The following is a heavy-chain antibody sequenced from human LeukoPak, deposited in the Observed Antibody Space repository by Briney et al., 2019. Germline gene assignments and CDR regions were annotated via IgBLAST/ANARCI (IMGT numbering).Heavy chain of an antibody. V-gene: IGHV7-4-1*02. J-gene: IGHJ4*02. CDR3: AKQGPGYCSSTSCYGVDY. Sequence: ASVKVSCKASGYTFTSYAMNWVRQAPGQGLEWMGWINTNTGNPTYAQGFTGRFVFSLDTSVSTAYLQISSLKAEDSAVYYCAKQGPGYCSSTSCYGVDYWGQGTPVTVSS. CDR1: GYTFTSYA. CDR2: INTNTGNP. D-gene: IGHD2-2*01.